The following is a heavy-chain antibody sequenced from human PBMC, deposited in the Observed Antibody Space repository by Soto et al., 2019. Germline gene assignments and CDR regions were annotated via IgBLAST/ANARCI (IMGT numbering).Heavy chain of an antibody. CDR2: FVPEEGKT. CDR3: AIKLGYFDY. D-gene: IGHD6-6*01. J-gene: IGHJ4*02. V-gene: IGHV1-24*01. Sequence: ASVKVSCKVSGYTLTDLSMHWVRQAPGKVLEWMGGFVPEEGKTVYAQRFQGRLTMTGDTSTDTRYMELHSLTSDDTAVYYCAIKLGYFDYWGQGTLVTVSS. CDR1: GYTLTDLS.